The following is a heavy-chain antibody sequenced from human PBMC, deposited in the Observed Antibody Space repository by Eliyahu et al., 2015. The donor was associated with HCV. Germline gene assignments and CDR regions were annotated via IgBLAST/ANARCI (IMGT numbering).Heavy chain of an antibody. J-gene: IGHJ4*02. CDR2: IIPIFGTA. Sequence: SGGTFSSYAISWVRQAPGQGLEWMGGIIPIFGTANYAQKFQGRVTITADESTSTAYMELSSLRSEDTAVYYCARDLSGVHTYWGQGTLVTVSS. CDR1: GGTFSSYA. D-gene: IGHD2-15*01. V-gene: IGHV1-69*01. CDR3: ARDLSGVHTY.